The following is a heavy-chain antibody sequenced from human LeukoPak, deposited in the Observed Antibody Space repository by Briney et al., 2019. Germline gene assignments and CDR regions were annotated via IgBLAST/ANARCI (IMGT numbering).Heavy chain of an antibody. CDR2: MNPNSGNK. D-gene: IGHD1-26*01. J-gene: IGHJ4*02. CDR3: ARGRRGIRTLGY. CDR1: GYTFTIYD. V-gene: IGHV1-8*01. Sequence: GASVKVSCTASGYTFTIYDINWVRQATGQGLEWMGWMNPNSGNKDYAQKFQGRVTMTRNTSISTAYMELSSLRSEDTAVYYCARGRRGIRTLGYWGQGTLVTVSS.